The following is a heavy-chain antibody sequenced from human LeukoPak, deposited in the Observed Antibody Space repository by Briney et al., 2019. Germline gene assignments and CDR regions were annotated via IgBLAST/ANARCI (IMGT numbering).Heavy chain of an antibody. J-gene: IGHJ4*02. Sequence: GGSLRLSCSASGFTFSSYEMNWVRQAPGKGLEWVSYISSTGTTIYYADSVRGQFTIPRDNAENSLYLQMNSLRAEDTAVYYCARGGGYISSWSYFDYWGQGTLVTVSS. CDR1: GFTFSSYE. D-gene: IGHD6-13*01. CDR3: ARGGGYISSWSYFDY. CDR2: ISSTGTTI. V-gene: IGHV3-48*03.